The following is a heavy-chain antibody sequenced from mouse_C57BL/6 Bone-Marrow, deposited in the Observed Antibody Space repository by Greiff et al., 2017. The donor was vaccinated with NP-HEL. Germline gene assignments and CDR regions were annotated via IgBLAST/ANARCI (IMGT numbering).Heavy chain of an antibody. V-gene: IGHV5-9-1*02. J-gene: IGHJ1*03. Sequence: EVKVVESGEGLVKPGGSLKLSCAASGFTFSSYAMSWVRQTPEKRLEWVAYISSGGDYIYYADTVKGRFTISRDNARNTLYLQMSSLKSEDTAMYYCTRDYGSSYHWYFDVWGTGTTVTVSS. CDR2: ISSGGDYI. D-gene: IGHD1-1*01. CDR3: TRDYGSSYHWYFDV. CDR1: GFTFSSYA.